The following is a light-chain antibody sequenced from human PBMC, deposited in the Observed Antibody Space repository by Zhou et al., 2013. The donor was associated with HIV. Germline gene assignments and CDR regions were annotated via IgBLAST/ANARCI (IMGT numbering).Light chain of an antibody. J-gene: IGKJ1*01. V-gene: IGKV1-5*03. CDR2: KAS. CDR3: QQYFSFWS. Sequence: DIQMTQSPSTLSASVGDRVTIACRASQLINYWLAWYQQRPGKAPKLLIYKASTLASGVPSRFTGSGSGTEFTLTINSLQPDDFATYYCQQYFSFWSFGQGTKVEI. CDR1: QLINYW.